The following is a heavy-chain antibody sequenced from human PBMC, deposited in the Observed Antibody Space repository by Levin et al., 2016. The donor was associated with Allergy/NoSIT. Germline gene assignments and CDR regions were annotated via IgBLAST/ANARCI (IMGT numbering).Heavy chain of an antibody. V-gene: IGHV4-34*01. CDR3: ARGTGWLQNLLGSGSFDY. D-gene: IGHD5-24*01. Sequence: SETLSLTCAVYGGSFSGYYWSWIRQPPGKGLEWIGEINHSGSTNYNPSLKSRVTISVDTSKNQFSLKLSSVTAADTAVYYCARGTGWLQNLLGSGSFDYWGQGTLVTVSS. CDR1: GGSFSGYY. CDR2: INHSGST. J-gene: IGHJ4*02.